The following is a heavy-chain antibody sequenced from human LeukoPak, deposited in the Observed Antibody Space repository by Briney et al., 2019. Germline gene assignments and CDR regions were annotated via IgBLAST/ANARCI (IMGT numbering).Heavy chain of an antibody. V-gene: IGHV4-30-2*01. CDR1: GVSISSGGYS. CDR3: ARDRYGDHTYFDY. D-gene: IGHD4-17*01. J-gene: IGHJ4*02. Sequence: PSQTLSLTCAVSGVSISSGGYSWSWIQQPPGKGLEWIGYIYHSGSTYYNPSLKSRVTISVDRSKNQFSLKLNSVTAADTAVYYCARDRYGDHTYFDYWGQGTLVTVSS. CDR2: IYHSGST.